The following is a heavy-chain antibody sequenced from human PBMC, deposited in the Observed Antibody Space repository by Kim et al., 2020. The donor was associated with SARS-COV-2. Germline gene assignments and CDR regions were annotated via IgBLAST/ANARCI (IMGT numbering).Heavy chain of an antibody. J-gene: IGHJ6*01. V-gene: IGHV4-59*01. Sequence: SETLSLTCTVSGGSISSYYWSWIRQPPGKGLEWIGYIYYSGSTNYNPSLKSRVTISVDTSKNQFSLKLSSVTAADTAVYYRARVAYSSSWYLSRDYYYY. CDR3: ARVAYSSSWYLSRDYYYY. CDR1: GGSISSYY. CDR2: IYYSGST. D-gene: IGHD6-13*01.